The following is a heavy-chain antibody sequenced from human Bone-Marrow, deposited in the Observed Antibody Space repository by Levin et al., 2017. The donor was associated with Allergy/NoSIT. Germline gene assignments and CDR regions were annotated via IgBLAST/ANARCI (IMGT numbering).Heavy chain of an antibody. V-gene: IGHV4-59*01. CDR2: LSYSGST. CDR1: GGSISDYY. CDR3: SRAVAATATDFEF. J-gene: IGHJ4*02. Sequence: SETLSLTCTVSGGSISDYYWNWIRQSPGKGLEWIGFLSYSGSTKYNPSLKSRVTLSVDTSKNHFSLRLNSLTAADTAMYYCSRAVAATATDFEFWGQGTLVTVSS. D-gene: IGHD6-19*01.